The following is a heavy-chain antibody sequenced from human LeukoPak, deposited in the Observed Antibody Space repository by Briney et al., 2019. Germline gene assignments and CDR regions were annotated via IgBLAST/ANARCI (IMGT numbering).Heavy chain of an antibody. CDR3: ARAELEDYVWGSYRQKKYYFDY. V-gene: IGHV4-59*12. J-gene: IGHJ4*02. D-gene: IGHD3-16*02. CDR1: GGSLSSYY. Sequence: SETLSLTCTVSGGSLSSYYWSWIRQPPGKGLEWIGYIYYSGSTNYNPSLKSRVTISVDTSKNQFSLKLSSVTAADTAVYYCARAELEDYVWGSYRQKKYYFDYWGQGTLVTVSS. CDR2: IYYSGST.